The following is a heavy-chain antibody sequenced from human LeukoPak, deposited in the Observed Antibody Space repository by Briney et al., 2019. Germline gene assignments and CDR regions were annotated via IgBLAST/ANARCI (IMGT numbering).Heavy chain of an antibody. Sequence: SETLSLTCTVSGGSISSYYWSWIRQPPGKGLEWIGYIYYSGSTNYNPSPKSRVTISVDTSKNQFSLKLSSVTAADTAVYYCARGVAAASYWYFDLWGRGTLITVSS. V-gene: IGHV4-59*01. CDR1: GGSISSYY. CDR2: IYYSGST. CDR3: ARGVAAASYWYFDL. D-gene: IGHD6-13*01. J-gene: IGHJ2*01.